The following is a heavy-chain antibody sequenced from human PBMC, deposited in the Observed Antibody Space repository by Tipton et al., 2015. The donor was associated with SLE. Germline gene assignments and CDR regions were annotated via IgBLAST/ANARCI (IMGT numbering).Heavy chain of an antibody. CDR1: GFTFSSYA. V-gene: IGHV3-64D*08. Sequence: SLRLSCSASGFTFSSYAMHWVRQAPGKGLEYVSAISRNGDITHYADSVRGRFTISRDNSKNTLYLQMSSLRTDDTAVYYCAREVEGYFDLWGRGTLVTVSS. CDR3: AREVEGYFDL. J-gene: IGHJ2*01. CDR2: ISRNGDIT.